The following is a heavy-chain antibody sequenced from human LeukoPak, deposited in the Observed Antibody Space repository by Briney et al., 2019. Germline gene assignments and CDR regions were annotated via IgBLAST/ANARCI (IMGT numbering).Heavy chain of an antibody. D-gene: IGHD5-24*01. CDR1: GLTFSSYA. J-gene: IGHJ4*02. CDR2: ISSNGGST. CDR3: ARGQRWLQSFDY. Sequence: GGSLRLSCAASGLTFSSYAMHWVRQAPGKGLEYVSAISSNGGSTYYANSVKGRFTISRDNSKNTLYLQMGSLRAEDMAVYYCARGQRWLQSFDYWGQGTLVTVSS. V-gene: IGHV3-64*01.